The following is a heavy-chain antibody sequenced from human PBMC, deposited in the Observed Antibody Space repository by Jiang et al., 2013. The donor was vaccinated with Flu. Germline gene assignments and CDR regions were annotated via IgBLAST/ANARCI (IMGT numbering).Heavy chain of an antibody. D-gene: IGHD6-6*01. CDR2: IFSNDEK. CDR1: GFSLSNARMG. V-gene: IGHV2-26*01. Sequence: PTQTLTLTCTVSGFSLSNARMGVSWIRQPPGKALEWLAHIFSNDEKSYSTSLKSRLTISKDTSKSQVVLTMTNMDPVDTATYYCARIPWQLTPDWYMDVWGKGTTVTVSS. J-gene: IGHJ6*03. CDR3: ARIPWQLTPDWYMDV.